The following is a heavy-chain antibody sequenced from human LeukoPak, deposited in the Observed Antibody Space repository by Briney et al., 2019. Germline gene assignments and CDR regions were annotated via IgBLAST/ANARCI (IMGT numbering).Heavy chain of an antibody. V-gene: IGHV3-20*04. D-gene: IGHD5-12*01. CDR1: GFTFDDYG. CDR3: ARDSGYEGGWCFDY. CDR2: INWNGGST. Sequence: PGGSLRLSCAASGFTFDDYGMSWVRQAPGKGLEWVSGINWNGGSTGYADSVKGRFTISRDNAKNSLYLQMNSLRAEDTALYYCARDSGYEGGWCFDYWGEGTLVTVSS. J-gene: IGHJ4*02.